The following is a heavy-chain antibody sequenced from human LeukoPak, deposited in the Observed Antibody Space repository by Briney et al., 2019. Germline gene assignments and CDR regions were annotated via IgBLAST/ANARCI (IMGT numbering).Heavy chain of an antibody. CDR2: INPNSGDT. Sequence: ASVKVSCKASGYTFTGYYMHWVRQAPGQGLEWMGWINPNSGDTNYAQKFQGRVTMTRDTSISTAYMELSRLRSDDTAVYYCAREKLTTGSPTFDYWGQGTLVTVSS. V-gene: IGHV1-2*02. CDR1: GYTFTGYY. D-gene: IGHD4-17*01. CDR3: AREKLTTGSPTFDY. J-gene: IGHJ4*02.